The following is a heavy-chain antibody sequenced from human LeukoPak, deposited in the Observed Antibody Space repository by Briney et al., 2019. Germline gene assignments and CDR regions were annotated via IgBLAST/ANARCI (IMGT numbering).Heavy chain of an antibody. CDR1: GGSISSYY. J-gene: IGHJ5*02. V-gene: IGHV4-59*01. CDR2: IYYSGST. CDR3: ARETENYDILTGYSRVGFDP. Sequence: SETLSLTCTVSGGSISSYYWSWIRQPLGKGLEWIGYIYYSGSTNYNPSLKSRVTISVDTSKNQFSLKLSSVTAADTAVYYCARETENYDILTGYSRVGFDPWGQGTLVTVSS. D-gene: IGHD3-9*01.